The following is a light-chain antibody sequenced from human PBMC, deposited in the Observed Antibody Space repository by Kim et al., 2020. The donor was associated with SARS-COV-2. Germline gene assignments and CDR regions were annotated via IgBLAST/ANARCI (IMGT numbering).Light chain of an antibody. CDR1: QSVSSY. CDR3: QHRGNWPPT. Sequence: EIVLTQFPATLSLSPGESATLSCKASQSVSSYLAWYQQKPGQAPRLLIYDASSRAPGIPARFSGRSSVTDVTLTISSLEPEDFAIYYCQHRGNWPPTFGQGTRLEIK. V-gene: IGKV3-11*01. J-gene: IGKJ5*01. CDR2: DAS.